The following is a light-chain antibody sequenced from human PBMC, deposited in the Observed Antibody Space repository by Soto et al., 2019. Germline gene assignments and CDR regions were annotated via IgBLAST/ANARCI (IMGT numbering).Light chain of an antibody. V-gene: IGLV1-51*01. CDR1: TSNIGNNY. CDR2: DNN. CDR3: LTWDCTLNVGV. Sequence: QSVLTQPPSVSAAPGQKVTISCSGITSNIGNNYVSWYQQLPGTAPKLLIYDNNKRPSGIPDRFSGSKSGTSATLGITGLQTGDESDYYCLTWDCTLNVGVFGTGTEVTVL. J-gene: IGLJ1*01.